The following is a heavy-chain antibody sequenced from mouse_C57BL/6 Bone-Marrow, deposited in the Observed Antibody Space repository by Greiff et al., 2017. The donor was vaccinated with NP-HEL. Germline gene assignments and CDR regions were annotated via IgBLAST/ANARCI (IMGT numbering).Heavy chain of an antibody. CDR3: ARRGVLCLYAMDY. Sequence: QVQLQQPGAELVRPGSSVKLSCKASGYTFTSYWMDWVKQRPGQGLEWIGNIYPSDSETHYNQKFKDKATLTVDKSSSTAYMQLSSLTSEDSAVDSGARRGVLCLYAMDYWGQGTSVTVSS. CDR1: GYTFTSYW. CDR2: IYPSDSET. J-gene: IGHJ4*01. V-gene: IGHV1-61*01. D-gene: IGHD2-14*01.